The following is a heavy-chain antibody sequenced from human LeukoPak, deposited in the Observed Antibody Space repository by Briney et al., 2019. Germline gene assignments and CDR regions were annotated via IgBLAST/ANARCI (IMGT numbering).Heavy chain of an antibody. J-gene: IGHJ4*02. CDR1: GGSVSSYY. Sequence: PSETLSLTCTVSGGSVSSYYWTWIRQPPGKGLEWLGYIYYGGSTNYNPSLKSRVTISVDTSKNQFSLKLSSVTAADTAVYYCASLRGYSGYDPFDYWGQGALVTVSS. CDR3: ASLRGYSGYDPFDY. D-gene: IGHD5-12*01. V-gene: IGHV4-59*08. CDR2: IYYGGST.